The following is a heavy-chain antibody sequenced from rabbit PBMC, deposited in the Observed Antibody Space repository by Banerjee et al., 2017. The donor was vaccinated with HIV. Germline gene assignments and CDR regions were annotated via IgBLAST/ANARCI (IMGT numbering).Heavy chain of an antibody. CDR2: IITSSGST. Sequence: QEQLEESGGDLVKPGASLTLTCKASGFDLSSYYYMCWVRQAPGKGLEVVACIITSSGSTWYASWVNGRFTISKSTSLNTVDLKMTSLTAADTATYFCARDLAGVIGWNFDLWGQGTLVTGS. CDR3: ARDLAGVIGWNFDL. CDR1: GFDLSSYYY. D-gene: IGHD4-1*01. J-gene: IGHJ4*01. V-gene: IGHV1S43*01.